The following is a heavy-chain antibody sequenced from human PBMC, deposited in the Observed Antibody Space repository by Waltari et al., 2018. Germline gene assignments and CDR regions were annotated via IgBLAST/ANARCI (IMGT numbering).Heavy chain of an antibody. CDR1: GGSFSGYY. Sequence: QVQLQQWGAGLLKPSETLSLTCAVYGGSFSGYYWSWFRRPPGKGLEWIGEINHSGSTNYNPSLKSRVTISVDTSKNQFSLKLSSVTAADTAVYYCARDMTMVVTYDAFDIWGQGTMVTVSS. V-gene: IGHV4-34*01. CDR3: ARDMTMVVTYDAFDI. J-gene: IGHJ3*02. D-gene: IGHD4-17*01. CDR2: INHSGST.